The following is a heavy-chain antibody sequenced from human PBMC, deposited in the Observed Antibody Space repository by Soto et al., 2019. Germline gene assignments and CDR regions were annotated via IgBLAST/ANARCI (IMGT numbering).Heavy chain of an antibody. J-gene: IGHJ4*02. D-gene: IGHD6-19*01. Sequence: SETLSLTCAVYGGSFSGYYWSWIRQPPGKGLEWIGEINHSGSTYYNPSLKSRVTISVDTSKNQFSLKLSSVTAADTAVHYCARDVAVAGTDGGVFDYWGQGTLVTVSS. CDR3: ARDVAVAGTDGGVFDY. V-gene: IGHV4-34*09. CDR1: GGSFSGYY. CDR2: INHSGST.